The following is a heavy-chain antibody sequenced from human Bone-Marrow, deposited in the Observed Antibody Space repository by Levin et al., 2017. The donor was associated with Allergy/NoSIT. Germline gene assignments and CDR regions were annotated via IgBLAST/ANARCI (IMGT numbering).Heavy chain of an antibody. CDR2: IDWDDDK. V-gene: IGHV2-70*04. Sequence: SGPTLVKPTQTLTLTCTFSGFSLTNTGMRLSWVRQSPGKALEWLARIDWDDDKFYSKSLEPRLPISKDTSKNQVVLTMTNLDPVDTATYYCARIDFSGWYFDLWGRGILVTVSA. CDR1: GFSLTNTGMR. D-gene: IGHD3-10*01. CDR3: ARIDFSGWYFDL. J-gene: IGHJ2*01.